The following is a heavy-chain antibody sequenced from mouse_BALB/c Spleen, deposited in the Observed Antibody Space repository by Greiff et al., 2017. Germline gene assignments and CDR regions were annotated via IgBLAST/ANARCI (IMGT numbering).Heavy chain of an antibody. V-gene: IGHV1-5*01. Sequence: EVMLVESGTVLARPGASVKMSCKASGYTFTSYWMHWVKQRPGQGLEWIGAIYPGNSDTSYNQKFKGKAKLTAVTSTSTAYMELSSLTNEDSAVYYCTSMITTGFAYWGQGTLVTVSA. CDR2: IYPGNSDT. CDR1: GYTFTSYW. CDR3: TSMITTGFAY. D-gene: IGHD2-4*01. J-gene: IGHJ3*01.